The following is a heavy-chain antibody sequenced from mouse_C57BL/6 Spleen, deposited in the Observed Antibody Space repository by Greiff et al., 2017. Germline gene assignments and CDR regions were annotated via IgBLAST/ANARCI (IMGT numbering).Heavy chain of an antibody. D-gene: IGHD2-1*01. V-gene: IGHV1-82*01. CDR1: GYAFSSSW. CDR2: IYPGDGDT. Sequence: QVQLKQSGPELVKPGASVKISCKASGYAFSSSWMNWVKQRPGKGLEWIGRIYPGDGDTNYNGKFKGKATLTADKSSSTAYMQLSSLTSEDSAVYFCARDYYGRDSYFDYWGKGTTLTVSS. J-gene: IGHJ2*01. CDR3: ARDYYGRDSYFDY.